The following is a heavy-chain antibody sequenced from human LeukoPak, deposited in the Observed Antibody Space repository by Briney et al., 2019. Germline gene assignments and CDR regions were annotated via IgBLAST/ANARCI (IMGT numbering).Heavy chain of an antibody. Sequence: SVNVSCKASGGTFSSYAISWVRQAPGQGLEWMGRIIPILGIANYAQKFQGRVTITADKSTSTAYMELSSLRSEDTAVYYCARAGTYYYDSSGLPHGMDVWGQGTTVTVSS. CDR1: GGTFSSYA. CDR3: ARAGTYYYDSSGLPHGMDV. J-gene: IGHJ6*02. CDR2: IIPILGIA. D-gene: IGHD3-22*01. V-gene: IGHV1-69*04.